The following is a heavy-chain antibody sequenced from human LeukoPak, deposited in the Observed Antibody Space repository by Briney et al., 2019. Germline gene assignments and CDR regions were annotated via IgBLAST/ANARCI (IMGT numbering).Heavy chain of an antibody. CDR3: ASGGSTGYSSGWYGLGAFDI. CDR2: IYYSGST. D-gene: IGHD6-19*01. Sequence: SETLSLTCTVSGGSISSYYWSWIRRPPGKGLEWIGYIYYSGSTNYNPSLKSRVTISVDTSKNQFSLKLSSVTAADTAVYYCASGGSTGYSSGWYGLGAFDIWRQGTMVTVSS. J-gene: IGHJ3*02. CDR1: GGSISSYY. V-gene: IGHV4-59*01.